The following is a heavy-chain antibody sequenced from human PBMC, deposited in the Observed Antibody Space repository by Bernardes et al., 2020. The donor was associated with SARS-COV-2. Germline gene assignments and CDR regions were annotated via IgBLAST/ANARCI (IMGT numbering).Heavy chain of an antibody. J-gene: IGHJ6*03. CDR3: AKGHGDWYFYYMDV. D-gene: IGHD3-9*01. CDR1: GLSLSNYG. Sequence: GRSLSLSCVAPGLSLSNYGTSCVRQAPGKGLEWLAGIRGSGSHTYHIDSVTGCLTIPRDNFKNTLYLQMDNLRDEDTDLYYCAKGHGDWYFYYMDVWGKGTTVTVSS. CDR2: IRGSGSHT. V-gene: IGHV3-23*01.